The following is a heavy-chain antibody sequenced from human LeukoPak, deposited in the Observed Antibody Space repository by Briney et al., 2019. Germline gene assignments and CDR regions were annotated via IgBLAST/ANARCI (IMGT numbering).Heavy chain of an antibody. CDR1: GFTFSSYA. D-gene: IGHD2-2*01. CDR3: AKGVVRRTAAVDY. V-gene: IGHV3-23*01. J-gene: IGHJ4*02. Sequence: GGSLRLSCAASGFTFSSYAMSWVRQAPGKGLEWVSTISGSTYYADSVKGRFTISRDNSKHTLYLQMNSLGADDTAVYYCAKGVVRRTAAVDYWGQGTLVTVSS. CDR2: ISGST.